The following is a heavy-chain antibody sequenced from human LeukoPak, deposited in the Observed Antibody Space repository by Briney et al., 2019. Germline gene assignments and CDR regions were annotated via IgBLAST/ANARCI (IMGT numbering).Heavy chain of an antibody. CDR1: GYSMSSGYY. D-gene: IGHD6-13*01. V-gene: IGHV4-38-2*02. CDR2: MYHTGCT. J-gene: IGHJ6*03. Sequence: KSSETLSLTCTVSGYSMSSGYYWGWIRQPPERGLEWNGSMYHTGCTYYNPSLKSRVTISVDTSKNQFSLKLRSVTAADTAVYYCARTTEAHSWQTRYYSYYMDVWGKGTTVTVSS. CDR3: ARTTEAHSWQTRYYSYYMDV.